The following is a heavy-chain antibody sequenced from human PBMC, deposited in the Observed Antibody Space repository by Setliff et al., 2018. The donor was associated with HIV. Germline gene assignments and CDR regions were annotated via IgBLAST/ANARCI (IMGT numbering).Heavy chain of an antibody. CDR2: MNPNSGNT. CDR1: GYTFTSYG. D-gene: IGHD1-1*01. Sequence: GASVKVSCKASGYTFTSYGISWVRQAPGQGLEWMGRMNPNSGNTEYAQQFQGRVTMTRNTSISTAYMELSSLRSEDTAIYSCARGHSGNDYWGQGTLVTVSS. CDR3: ARGHSGNDY. J-gene: IGHJ4*02. V-gene: IGHV1-8*02.